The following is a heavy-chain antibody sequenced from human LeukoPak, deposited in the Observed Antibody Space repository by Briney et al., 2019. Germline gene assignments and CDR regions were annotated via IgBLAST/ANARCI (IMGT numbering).Heavy chain of an antibody. Sequence: GGSLRLSCAASGFTFDDYGMSWVRQAPGKGLEWVSLISGDGGSTYYADSVKGRFTISRDNSKNSLYLQMNSLRTEDTALYYCAKDMGYNWNDDSWGQGTLVTVSS. V-gene: IGHV3-43*02. CDR2: ISGDGGST. CDR1: GFTFDDYG. D-gene: IGHD1-20*01. CDR3: AKDMGYNWNDDS. J-gene: IGHJ5*01.